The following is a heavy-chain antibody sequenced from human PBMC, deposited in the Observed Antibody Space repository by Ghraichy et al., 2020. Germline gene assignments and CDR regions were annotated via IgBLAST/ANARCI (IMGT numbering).Heavy chain of an antibody. Sequence: GSLRLSCAASGFTFSSYWMSWVRQAPGKGLEWVANIKQDGSEKYYVDSVKGRFTISRDNAKNSLYLQMNSLRAEDTAVYYCARARYDFWSGYPLSCWGQGTLVTVSS. CDR2: IKQDGSEK. CDR3: ARARYDFWSGYPLSC. D-gene: IGHD3-3*01. CDR1: GFTFSSYW. V-gene: IGHV3-7*03. J-gene: IGHJ4*02.